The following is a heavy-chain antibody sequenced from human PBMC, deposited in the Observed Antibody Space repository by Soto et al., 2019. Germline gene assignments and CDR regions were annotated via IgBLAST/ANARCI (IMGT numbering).Heavy chain of an antibody. CDR3: ARQGSY. CDR1: GVSISDTSYY. V-gene: IGHV4-39*01. Sequence: SETLSLTCYVSGVSISDTSYYWDWIRQPAGKGLEWIGTIYFNGTTFYNPSLKSRLTISVDTSKNQISLRLTSVTAADTAVYYCARQGSYWGQGTLVTVSS. CDR2: IYFNGTT. J-gene: IGHJ4*02.